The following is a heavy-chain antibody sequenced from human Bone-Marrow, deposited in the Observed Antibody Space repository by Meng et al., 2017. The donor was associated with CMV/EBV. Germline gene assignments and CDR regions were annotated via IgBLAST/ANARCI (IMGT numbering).Heavy chain of an antibody. CDR1: RYIFSNYC. J-gene: IGHJ4*02. V-gene: IGHV1-2*06. D-gene: IGHD2-2*01. Sequence: ASVKVSCKASRYIFSNYCMHWVRQAPGQGLEWMGRMNPNGRDTRYAQKFQGRVTMTTDTSISAAYMEMNSLGPDDTAVFYCARVRVGCSSSSCYSDHWGQGTLVTVSS. CDR2: MNPNGRDT. CDR3: ARVRVGCSSSSCYSDH.